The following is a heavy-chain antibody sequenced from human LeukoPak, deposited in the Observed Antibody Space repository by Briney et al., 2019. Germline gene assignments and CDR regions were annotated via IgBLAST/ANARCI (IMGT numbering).Heavy chain of an antibody. V-gene: IGHV4-59*08. D-gene: IGHD4-17*01. CDR3: ARVGCGDLPFFDY. J-gene: IGHJ4*02. CDR1: GGSIISYY. Sequence: SETLSLTCTVSGGSIISYYWSWIRQPPGKGLEFIGYIYYSGRTNYNPSLKSRVTISVDTSKNQFSLKLSSVTVADTAVYYCARVGCGDLPFFDYWGQGTLVTVSS. CDR2: IYYSGRT.